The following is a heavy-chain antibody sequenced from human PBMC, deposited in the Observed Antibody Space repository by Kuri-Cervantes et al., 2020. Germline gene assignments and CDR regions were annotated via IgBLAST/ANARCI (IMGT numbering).Heavy chain of an antibody. Sequence: GGSLRLSCAASGFTVSSNYMSWVRQAPGKGLEWVSYISSSSSTIYYADSVKGRFTISRDNAKNSLYLQMNSLRDEDTAVYYCAREGPPSSGSCFDYWGQGTLVTVSS. D-gene: IGHD1-26*01. V-gene: IGHV3-48*02. CDR3: AREGPPSSGSCFDY. J-gene: IGHJ4*02. CDR1: GFTVSSNY. CDR2: ISSSSSTI.